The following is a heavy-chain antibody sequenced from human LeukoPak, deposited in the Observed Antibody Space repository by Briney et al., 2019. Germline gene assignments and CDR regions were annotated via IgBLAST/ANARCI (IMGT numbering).Heavy chain of an antibody. Sequence: ASVKVSCKASGYTFTSYYMHWVRQAPGQGLEWMGIINPSGGSTSYAQKFQGRVTMTRDTSTSTVYMELSSLRSEDTAVYYCARDKRLRYFDWLLWYWGQGTLATVSS. CDR3: ARDKRLRYFDWLLWY. CDR1: GYTFTSYY. D-gene: IGHD3-9*01. V-gene: IGHV1-46*01. CDR2: INPSGGST. J-gene: IGHJ4*02.